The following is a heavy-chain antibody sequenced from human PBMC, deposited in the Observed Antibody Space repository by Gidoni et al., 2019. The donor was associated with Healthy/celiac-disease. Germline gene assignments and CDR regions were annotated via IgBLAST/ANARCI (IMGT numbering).Heavy chain of an antibody. CDR1: GGSISSYY. J-gene: IGHJ4*02. CDR2: LYYSGST. D-gene: IGHD6-19*01. V-gene: IGHV4-59*01. CDR3: GRIAVAGTESVY. Sequence: QVQLQASGPGLVQPSETLSLPCTVSGGSISSYYWSWIRQPPGKGLEWLGYLYYSGSTNYNPSPKSRVTISVDTSKNQFSLKLSSVTAADTAVYYCGRIAVAGTESVYWGQGTLVTVSS.